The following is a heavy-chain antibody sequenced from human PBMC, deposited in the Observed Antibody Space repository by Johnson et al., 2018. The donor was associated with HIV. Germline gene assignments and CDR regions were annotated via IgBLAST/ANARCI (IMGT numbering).Heavy chain of an antibody. V-gene: IGHV3-30*02. CDR3: AKGHSSGYPKDAFDI. Sequence: QVQLVEYGGGVVQPGRSLRLSCAASGFTFSSYPIHWVRQAPGKGLEWVAFIRYDGDITYYVDSVKGRFTISRDNSKNTLYLQMNSLRTEDTAMYYCAKGHSSGYPKDAFDIWGRGTIVTVSS. D-gene: IGHD3-22*01. CDR2: IRYDGDIT. CDR1: GFTFSSYP. J-gene: IGHJ3*02.